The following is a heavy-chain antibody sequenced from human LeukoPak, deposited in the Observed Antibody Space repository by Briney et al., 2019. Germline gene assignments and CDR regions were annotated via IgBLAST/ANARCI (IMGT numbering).Heavy chain of an antibody. D-gene: IGHD2-15*01. V-gene: IGHV3-9*03. CDR2: ISWNSANI. J-gene: IGHJ1*01. CDR1: GFTFDNYA. CDR3: VKDTSGASQYFQY. Sequence: PGKSLRLSCAAFGFTFDNYAMLWVRQAPGKGLEWVSSISWNSANIAYADSVKGRFTISRDNAKNSLYLQMNSLRPEDMALYYCVKDTSGASQYFQYWGHGTVVTVSS.